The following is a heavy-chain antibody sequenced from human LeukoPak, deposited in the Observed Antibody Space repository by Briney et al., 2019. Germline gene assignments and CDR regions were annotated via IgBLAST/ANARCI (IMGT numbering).Heavy chain of an antibody. V-gene: IGHV3-23*01. CDR2: ISGNGDGT. CDR1: GFTFKNHG. D-gene: IGHD5-12*01. Sequence: QSGGSLRLSCAASGFTFKNHGMTWVRQSPGKGLEWVSTISGNGDGTYYPDSVTGRFTMSRDNSKDTVFLQMNGLRAEDTAIYYCAIASTSTGYDVEYYYWGQGTLVTVSS. J-gene: IGHJ4*02. CDR3: AIASTSTGYDVEYYY.